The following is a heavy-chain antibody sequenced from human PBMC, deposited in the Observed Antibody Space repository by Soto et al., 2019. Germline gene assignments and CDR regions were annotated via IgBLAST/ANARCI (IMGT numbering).Heavy chain of an antibody. J-gene: IGHJ4*02. Sequence: QVQLQESGPGRVKPSETLSLTCSVSGGSVRTGSYHWSWIRQPPGKGLEWIGFIPNNGSPDYNPSLKRRVVVSIDRSKDQFSPKGDSVNAADPAVYFCARIGWGGDSRGQGTLVTVSS. D-gene: IGHD7-27*01. CDR1: GGSVRTGSYH. CDR2: IPNNGSP. CDR3: ARIGWGGDS. V-gene: IGHV4-61*01.